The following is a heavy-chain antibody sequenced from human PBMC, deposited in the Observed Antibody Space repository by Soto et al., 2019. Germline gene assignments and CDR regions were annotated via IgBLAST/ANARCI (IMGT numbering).Heavy chain of an antibody. CDR2: IKSKTDGGTT. CDR3: TTARFRQLGYSAAGSPTYYYYYGMDV. Sequence: EVQLVESGGGLVKPGGSLRLSCAASGFTFSNAWMNWVRQAPGKGLEWVGRIKSKTDGGTTDYAAPVKGRFTISRDDSKNTLYLQMNSLKTEDTAVYYCTTARFRQLGYSAAGSPTYYYYYGMDVWGQGTTVTVSS. CDR1: GFTFSNAW. V-gene: IGHV3-15*07. J-gene: IGHJ6*02. D-gene: IGHD6-13*01.